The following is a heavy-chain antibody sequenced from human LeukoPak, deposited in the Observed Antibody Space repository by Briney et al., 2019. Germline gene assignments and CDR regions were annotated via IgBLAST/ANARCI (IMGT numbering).Heavy chain of an antibody. CDR2: IYHSGST. J-gene: IGHJ4*02. CDR3: AREGYSYGYYFDY. V-gene: IGHV4-38-2*02. D-gene: IGHD5-18*01. Sequence: PSETLSLTCAVSGYSISSGYYWGWIRQPPGKGLEWIGIIYHSGSTYYNPSLKSRVTISVDTSKNQFSLKLSSVTAADTAVYYCAREGYSYGYYFDYWGQGTLVTVSS. CDR1: GYSISSGYY.